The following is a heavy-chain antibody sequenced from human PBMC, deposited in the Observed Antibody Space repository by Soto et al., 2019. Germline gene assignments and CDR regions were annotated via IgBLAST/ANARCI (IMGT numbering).Heavy chain of an antibody. J-gene: IGHJ4*02. Sequence: GGSLRLSCVASGFAFSNYSMNWVRQAPGKGLEWVSYIRSSGSPTYYAGSVKGRFNISRDNAKKSLYLQMNSLRAEDTAVYYCARMTSSLSPGRWGQGTLVTVSS. CDR1: GFAFSNYS. D-gene: IGHD2-2*01. CDR2: IRSSGSPT. CDR3: ARMTSSLSPGR. V-gene: IGHV3-48*01.